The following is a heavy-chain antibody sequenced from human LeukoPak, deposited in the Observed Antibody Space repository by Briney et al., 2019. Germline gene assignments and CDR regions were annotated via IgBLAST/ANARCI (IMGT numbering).Heavy chain of an antibody. Sequence: SETLSLTCTVSGGYISSSFWTWIRQAPGKGLELIGFTYDGGRGNYKPSLRSRVDISLDTSNNRYSLRLTSVTAADTGVYYCARLWRPHAYVNWFDHWGQGILVTVSS. J-gene: IGHJ5*02. V-gene: IGHV4-59*13. D-gene: IGHD2-21*01. CDR3: ARLWRPHAYVNWFDH. CDR2: TYDGGRG. CDR1: GGYISSSF.